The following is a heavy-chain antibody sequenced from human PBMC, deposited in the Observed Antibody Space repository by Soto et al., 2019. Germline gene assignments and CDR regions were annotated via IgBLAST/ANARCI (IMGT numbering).Heavy chain of an antibody. V-gene: IGHV4-39*01. CDR3: ANQYYYDSSGYYTSTTWFEF. CDR1: GGSISSSPHY. J-gene: IGHJ5*01. D-gene: IGHD3-22*01. CDR2: SHYSGSA. Sequence: SETLSLTCTVSGGSISSSPHYWGWIRHPPGKGLEWIASSHYSGSAYYNPSLKSRVTISVDTSKSQYSLILTSVTAADTAVYYCANQYYYDSSGYYTSTTWFEFWGHGTLVTVPQ.